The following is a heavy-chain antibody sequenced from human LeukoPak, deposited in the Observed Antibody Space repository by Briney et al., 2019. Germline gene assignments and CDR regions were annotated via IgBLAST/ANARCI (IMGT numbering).Heavy chain of an antibody. CDR2: INPSGGST. J-gene: IGHJ4*02. CDR3: ARDSPGIVVVPAAPDY. V-gene: IGHV1-46*01. Sequence: ASVKVSCKASGYTFTSYYIHWVRQAPGQGLEWMGVINPSGGSTTYAQKFQGRVTMTRDMSTSTVYMELSSLRSEDTAVYYCARDSPGIVVVPAAPDYWGQGTLVTVSS. CDR1: GYTFTSYY. D-gene: IGHD2-2*01.